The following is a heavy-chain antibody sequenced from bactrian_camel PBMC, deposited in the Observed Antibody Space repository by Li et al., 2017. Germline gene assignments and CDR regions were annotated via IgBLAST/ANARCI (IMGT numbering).Heavy chain of an antibody. CDR2: LTRDGRT. Sequence: VQLVESGGGSVQAGGSLRLSCTASGFFLDDSDMGWYRQAPGNECELISTLTRDGRTWYADSVKGRFTISQDDAKNTVYLQMNNLKPEDTAMYYCAADVGSMSGNCQPNYWGQGTQVTVS. D-gene: IGHD6*01. V-gene: IGHV3S63*01. CDR3: AADVGSMSGNCQPNY. J-gene: IGHJ4*01. CDR1: GFFLDDSD.